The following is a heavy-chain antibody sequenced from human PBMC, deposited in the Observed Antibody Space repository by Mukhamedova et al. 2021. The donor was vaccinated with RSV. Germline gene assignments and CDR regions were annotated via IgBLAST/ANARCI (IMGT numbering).Heavy chain of an antibody. CDR2: YPADSDT. J-gene: IGHJ4*02. V-gene: IGHV5-51*01. CDR3: ARVRGANWAPFDY. Sequence: YPADSDTRYSPSFQGQVTISADKSISTAYLQWSSLKASDTAMYYCARVRGANWAPFDYWGQGTLVTVSS. D-gene: IGHD7-27*01.